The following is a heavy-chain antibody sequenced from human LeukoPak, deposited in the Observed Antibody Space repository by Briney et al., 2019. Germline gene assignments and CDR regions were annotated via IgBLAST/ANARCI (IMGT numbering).Heavy chain of an antibody. J-gene: IGHJ4*02. CDR1: GYTFTVYY. D-gene: IGHD6-13*01. CDR3: ARSAAATIFDY. Sequence: ASVKVTCKASGYTFTVYYMHWVRQAPGQGLGWMGWINPNSGGTNYAQKFQGRVTMTRDTSISTAYMELSRLRSDDTAVYYCARSAAATIFDYWGQGTLVTVSS. CDR2: INPNSGGT. V-gene: IGHV1-2*02.